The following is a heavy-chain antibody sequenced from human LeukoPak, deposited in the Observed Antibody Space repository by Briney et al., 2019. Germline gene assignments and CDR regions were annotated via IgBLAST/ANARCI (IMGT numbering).Heavy chain of an antibody. CDR3: ARDPLITMIADV. J-gene: IGHJ6*04. V-gene: IGHV3-7*01. CDR1: GFTFSNYV. D-gene: IGHD3-22*01. Sequence: PGGSLRLSCAASGFTFSNYVMTWVRQAPGKGLEWVANIKQDGSEKYYVDSVKGRFTISRDNAKNSLYLQMNSLRAEDTAVYYCARDPLITMIADVWGKGTTVTVSS. CDR2: IKQDGSEK.